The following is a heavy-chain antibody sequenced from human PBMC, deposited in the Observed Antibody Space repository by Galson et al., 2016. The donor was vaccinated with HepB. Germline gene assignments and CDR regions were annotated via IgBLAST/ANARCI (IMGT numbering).Heavy chain of an antibody. V-gene: IGHV3-74*01. CDR1: GFTFSSYW. D-gene: IGHD6-13*01. CDR2: INNDGSST. Sequence: SLRLSCAASGFTFSSYWMHWVRQAPGKGLVWVSFINNDGSSTTYADSVKGRFTITRDNAKNTLFLKINSLKAEDTAVYYCARSSSWYPYFFDYWGQGTLVTVSS. J-gene: IGHJ4*02. CDR3: ARSSSWYPYFFDY.